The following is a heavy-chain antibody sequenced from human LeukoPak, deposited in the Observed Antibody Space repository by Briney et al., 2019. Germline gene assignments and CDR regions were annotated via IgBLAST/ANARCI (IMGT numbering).Heavy chain of an antibody. J-gene: IGHJ4*02. CDR2: ISGSGGST. Sequence: GRSLRLSCAASGFTFSSYAMSWVRQAPGKGLEWVSAISGSGGSTYYADSVKGRFTISRDNSKNTLYLQMNSLRAEDTAVYYCAKDGSGSYSLTTLANWGQGTLVTVSS. CDR1: GFTFSSYA. CDR3: AKDGSGSYSLTTLAN. D-gene: IGHD3-10*01. V-gene: IGHV3-23*01.